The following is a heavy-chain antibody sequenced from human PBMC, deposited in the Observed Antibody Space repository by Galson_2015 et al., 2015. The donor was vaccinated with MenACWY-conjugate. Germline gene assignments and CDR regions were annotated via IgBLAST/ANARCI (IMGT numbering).Heavy chain of an antibody. CDR2: IYHSGST. J-gene: IGHJ5*02. Sequence: IYHSGSTNYNPSLKSRVTISVDKSKNQFSLKLSSVTAADTAVYYCARQSSPLYDSSGYYWGNWFDPWGQGTLVTVSS. D-gene: IGHD3-22*01. CDR3: ARQSSPLYDSSGYYWGNWFDP. V-gene: IGHV4-4*02.